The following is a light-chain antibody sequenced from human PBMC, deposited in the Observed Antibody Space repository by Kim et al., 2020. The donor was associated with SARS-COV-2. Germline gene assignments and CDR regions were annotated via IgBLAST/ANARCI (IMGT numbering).Light chain of an antibody. CDR2: GAS. J-gene: IGKJ5*01. CDR1: QDIRND. CDR3: LQHNTSPIT. Sequence: AYVGDRVTITCRASQDIRNDLGWYQQNPGRAPKRLIYGASSLQSGVPSRFSGSGSGTEFTLTITSLQPEDFATYFCLQHNTSPITSGQGTRLEIK. V-gene: IGKV1-17*01.